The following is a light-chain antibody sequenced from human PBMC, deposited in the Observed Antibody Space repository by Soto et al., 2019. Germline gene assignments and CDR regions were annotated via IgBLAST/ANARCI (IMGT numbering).Light chain of an antibody. Sequence: IVLTKSTATLSLSPGERATLSCRASQSVSSYLAWYQQKPGQAPRLLIYDASNRATGIPARFSGSGSGTDFTLTISRLEPEDFAVYYCQQYGNSPVTFGGGTKVAIK. J-gene: IGKJ4*01. CDR2: DAS. V-gene: IGKV3-11*01. CDR1: QSVSSY. CDR3: QQYGNSPVT.